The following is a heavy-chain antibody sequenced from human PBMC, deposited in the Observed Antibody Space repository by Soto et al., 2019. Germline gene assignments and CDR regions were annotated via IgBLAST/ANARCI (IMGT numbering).Heavy chain of an antibody. CDR3: AKERRCISSSVGNCDSPDY. Sequence: EVQLLDSGGGLVQPGGSLRLSCAASGFTFSSYVMSWVRQAPGKGLEWVSAISGSGSSTYYADSVKGRFTISRDNSKNSRYLQMNCLRAEDTAVYYCAKERRCISSSVGNCDSPDYWGPGTLVTVSS. D-gene: IGHD2-15*01. V-gene: IGHV3-23*01. CDR2: ISGSGSST. J-gene: IGHJ4*02. CDR1: GFTFSSYV.